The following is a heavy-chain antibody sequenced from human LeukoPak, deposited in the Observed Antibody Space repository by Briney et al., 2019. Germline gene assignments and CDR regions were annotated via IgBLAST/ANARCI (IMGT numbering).Heavy chain of an antibody. V-gene: IGHV4-38-2*01. Sequence: SETLSLTCAVSGYSISSGYYWGWIRQPPGKGLEWIGSIYHSGSTYYNPSLKSRVTISVDTSKNQFSLKLSSVTAADTAVYYCARGQLVYFDYWGQGTLVTVSS. CDR1: GYSISSGYY. CDR3: ARGQLVYFDY. CDR2: IYHSGST. J-gene: IGHJ4*02. D-gene: IGHD6-6*01.